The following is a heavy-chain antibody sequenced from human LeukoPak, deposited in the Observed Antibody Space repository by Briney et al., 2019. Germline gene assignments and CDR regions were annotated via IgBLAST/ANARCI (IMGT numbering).Heavy chain of an antibody. V-gene: IGHV3-23*01. Sequence: GGSLRLSCAASGFTFSDYYMSWIRQAPGKGLEWVSAISGSGGSTYYADSVKGRFTISRDNSKNTLYLQMNSLRAEDTAVYYCAKAPGGWYYYYYYMDVWGKGTTVTVSS. CDR3: AKAPGGWYYYYYYMDV. D-gene: IGHD6-19*01. CDR1: GFTFSDYY. CDR2: ISGSGGST. J-gene: IGHJ6*03.